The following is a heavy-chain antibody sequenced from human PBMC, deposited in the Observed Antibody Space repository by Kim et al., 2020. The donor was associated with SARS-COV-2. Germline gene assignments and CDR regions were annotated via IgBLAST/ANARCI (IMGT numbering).Heavy chain of an antibody. D-gene: IGHD3-22*01. CDR2: INHSGST. Sequence: SETLSLTCAVYGGSFSGYYWSWIRQPPGKGLEWIGEINHSGSTNYNPSLKSRVTISVDTSKNQFSLKLSSVTAADTAVYYCARKPHYYDSSGYAQWGQGTLVTVSS. CDR3: ARKPHYYDSSGYAQ. V-gene: IGHV4-34*01. CDR1: GGSFSGYY. J-gene: IGHJ4*02.